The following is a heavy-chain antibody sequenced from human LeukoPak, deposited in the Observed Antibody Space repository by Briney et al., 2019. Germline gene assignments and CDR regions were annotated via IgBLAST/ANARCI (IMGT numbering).Heavy chain of an antibody. J-gene: IGHJ4*02. CDR1: GFTFSSYS. Sequence: PGGSLRLSCAASGFTFSSYSMNWVRQAPGKGLEWVSSISSSSSYIYYAESVKGRFTISRDNAKHSLYLQMNSLRAEETAVFYCGEFGYSGEGGGDYWGQGTLVTVSS. D-gene: IGHD5-12*01. CDR2: ISSSSSYI. V-gene: IGHV3-21*01. CDR3: GEFGYSGEGGGDY.